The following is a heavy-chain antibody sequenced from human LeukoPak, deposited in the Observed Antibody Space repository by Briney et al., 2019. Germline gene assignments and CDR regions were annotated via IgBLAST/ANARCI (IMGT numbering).Heavy chain of an antibody. CDR2: IKKDGSEK. D-gene: IGHD2-15*01. Sequence: GGSLRLSCTASGFIFSGSWMAWIRQAPGKGLEWVAIIKKDGSEKYYVDSMKGRFTISRDNAKNSLFLQMNSLRAEDPAIYYCTTDTWYSAGHWGQGTLVTVSS. V-gene: IGHV3-7*03. CDR1: GFIFSGSW. CDR3: TTDTWYSAGH. J-gene: IGHJ4*02.